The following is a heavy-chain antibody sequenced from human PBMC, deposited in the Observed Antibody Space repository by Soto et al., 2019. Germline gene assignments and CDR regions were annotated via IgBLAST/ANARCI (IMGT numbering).Heavy chain of an antibody. J-gene: IGHJ6*02. CDR1: GFSFSTNT. CDR2: TGNNK. CDR3: AREHSSGWYLDV. V-gene: IGHV3-30-3*01. D-gene: IGHD6-19*01. Sequence: VLLVESGGGVVQPGRSLRLSCAASGFSFSTNTMYWVRQAPGKGLEWVAVTGNNKYYADSVKGRFTISGDNSENTLSLLMNSLRAEDTAVYYCAREHSSGWYLDVWGQGTTVAVSS.